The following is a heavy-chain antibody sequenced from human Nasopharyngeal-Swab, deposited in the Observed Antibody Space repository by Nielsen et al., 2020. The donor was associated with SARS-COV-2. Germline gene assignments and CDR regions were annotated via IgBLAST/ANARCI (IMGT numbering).Heavy chain of an antibody. CDR1: GGSISSGGYY. Sequence: SETLSLTCTVSGGSISSGGYYWSWIRQHPGKGLEWIGYIYYSGSTYYNPSLKSRVTISVDTSKNQFSPKLNSVTAADTAVYYCARENGYDSSGYSTDYWGQGTLVTVSS. CDR2: IYYSGST. CDR3: ARENGYDSSGYSTDY. V-gene: IGHV4-31*03. D-gene: IGHD3-22*01. J-gene: IGHJ4*02.